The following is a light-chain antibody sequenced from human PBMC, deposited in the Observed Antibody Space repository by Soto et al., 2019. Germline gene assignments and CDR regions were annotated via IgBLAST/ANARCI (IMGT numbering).Light chain of an antibody. CDR2: DVS. CDR3: SSYTTSENYV. CDR1: SSNIGNNY. J-gene: IGLJ1*01. V-gene: IGLV2-14*01. Sequence: QSVLTQPPSVSAAPGQKVTISCSGSSSNIGNNYVSWYQQYPGKAPKLMIYDVSNRPSGVSDRFSGSKSGNTASLTISGLQAEDEADYYCSSYTTSENYVFGTGTKVTVL.